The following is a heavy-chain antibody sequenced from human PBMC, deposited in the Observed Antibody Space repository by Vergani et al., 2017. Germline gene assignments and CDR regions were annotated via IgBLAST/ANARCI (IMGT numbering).Heavy chain of an antibody. CDR1: GGSISSYY. CDR3: AVYCSSTSCSFDY. D-gene: IGHD2-2*01. J-gene: IGHJ4*02. CDR2: IYYSGST. Sequence: QVQLQESGPGLVKPSETLSLTCTVSGGSISSYYWSWIRQPPGKGLECIGYIYYSGSTNYNPSLKSRVTISVDTSKNQFSLKLSSVTAADTAVYYCAVYCSSTSCSFDYWGQGTLVTVSS. V-gene: IGHV4-59*01.